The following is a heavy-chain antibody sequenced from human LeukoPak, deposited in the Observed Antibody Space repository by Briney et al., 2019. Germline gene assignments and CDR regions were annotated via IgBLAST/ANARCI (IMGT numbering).Heavy chain of an antibody. CDR2: INQGGTER. D-gene: IGHD6-19*01. CDR3: VREDSYSSGWYGPDY. V-gene: IGHV3-7*05. J-gene: IGHJ4*02. CDR1: GFTFRSYW. Sequence: TGESLRLSCAASGFTFRSYWMSWVRQAPGKGLEWLANINQGGTERYVDSVKGRFIISRDNAKNSLYLQMNSLRAEDTAVYYCVREDSYSSGWYGPDYWGQGTLVTVSS.